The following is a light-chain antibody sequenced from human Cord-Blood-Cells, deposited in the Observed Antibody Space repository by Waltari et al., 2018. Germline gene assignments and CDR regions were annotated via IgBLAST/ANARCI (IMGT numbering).Light chain of an antibody. V-gene: IGKV3-15*01. Sequence: EIVMTQSPATLSVSPGERATLSCRASQSVSSNLAWNQQKPGQAPRLLIYGASTRATGIPARFSGSGSGTEFTLTISSLQSEDFAVYCCQQYNNWPRTFGQGTKLEIK. CDR2: GAS. CDR1: QSVSSN. CDR3: QQYNNWPRT. J-gene: IGKJ2*01.